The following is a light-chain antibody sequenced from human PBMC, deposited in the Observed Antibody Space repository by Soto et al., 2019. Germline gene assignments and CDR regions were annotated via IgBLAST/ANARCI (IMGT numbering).Light chain of an antibody. J-gene: IGLJ3*02. V-gene: IGLV1-51*02. CDR1: SSNIGNNY. Sequence: QSVLTQPPSVSAAPGQTVTISCSGSSSNIGNNYVSWYQQLPGTAPKLLIYENNKRPSGIPDRFSGSKSGTSATLGITGLQTGDEADYYCGTWDSSLSAWVFGGGTKLPS. CDR3: GTWDSSLSAWV. CDR2: ENN.